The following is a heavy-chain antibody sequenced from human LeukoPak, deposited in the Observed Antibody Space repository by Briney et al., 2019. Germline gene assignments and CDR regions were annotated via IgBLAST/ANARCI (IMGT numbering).Heavy chain of an antibody. CDR3: AKAEQQLETYYYYGMDV. CDR2: ISDSAGAT. D-gene: IGHD6-13*01. Sequence: PGGSLRLSCAASGFSFSNCAMTWVRQAPGKGLEWVSSISDSAGATYYADSVKGRFTISRDNSKNTMYLQMNSLRAEDTAVYYCAKAEQQLETYYYYGMDVWGQGTTVTVSS. J-gene: IGHJ6*02. CDR1: GFSFSNCA. V-gene: IGHV3-23*01.